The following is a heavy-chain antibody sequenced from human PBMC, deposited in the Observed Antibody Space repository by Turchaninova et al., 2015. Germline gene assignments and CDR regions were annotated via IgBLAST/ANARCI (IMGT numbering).Heavy chain of an antibody. V-gene: IGHV1-18*01. J-gene: IGHJ2*01. CDR2: IIPYNGNT. CDR3: ARGVYDSNLFWYFDL. D-gene: IGHD3-22*01. Sequence: QVQLVQSGAEVKKPGASVKVSCKASGYTFTSYAIGWVRQAPGQGLEWKGCIIPYNGNTNYAQKLQGRVTLTTDTSASTAYMELRSLRSDDTAVYYCARGVYDSNLFWYFDLWGRGTLVTVSS. CDR1: GYTFTSYA.